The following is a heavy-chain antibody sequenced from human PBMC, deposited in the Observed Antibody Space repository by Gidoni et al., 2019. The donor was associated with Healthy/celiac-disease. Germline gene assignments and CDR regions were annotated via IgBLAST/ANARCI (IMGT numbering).Heavy chain of an antibody. J-gene: IGHJ6*03. CDR1: GFTFSGSA. CDR2: IRSKANSYAT. Sequence: EVQLVESGGGLVQPGGSLKLSCAASGFTFSGSAMHWVRQASGKGLEWVGRIRSKANSYATAYAASVKGRFTISRDDSKNTAYLQMNSLKTEDTAVYYCTSNVDIDQYYYYYYYMDVWGKGTTVTVSS. V-gene: IGHV3-73*02. CDR3: TSNVDIDQYYYYYYYMDV. D-gene: IGHD5-12*01.